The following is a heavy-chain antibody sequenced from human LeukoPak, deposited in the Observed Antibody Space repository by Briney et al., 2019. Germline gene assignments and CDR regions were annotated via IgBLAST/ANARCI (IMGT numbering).Heavy chain of an antibody. CDR1: GFTFSIYN. Sequence: PGGSLRLSCAASGFTFSIYNMNWVRQAPGKGLEWVSSISSSSSYIYYADSVKGRFTISRDNAKNTLYLQMNSLRAEDTAVYYCARLTTTVTTPFDYWGQGTLVTVPS. D-gene: IGHD4-17*01. J-gene: IGHJ4*02. CDR2: ISSSSSYI. V-gene: IGHV3-21*01. CDR3: ARLTTTVTTPFDY.